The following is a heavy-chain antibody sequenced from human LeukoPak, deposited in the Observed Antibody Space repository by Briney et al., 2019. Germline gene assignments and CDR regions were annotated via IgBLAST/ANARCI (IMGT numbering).Heavy chain of an antibody. Sequence: SQTLSLTCDISGDSVSSNSAAWNWIRQSPSRGLEWLGRTYHRSKWYNDYAISVESRITITPDTSKNQFSLQLNAVTAEDAAVYYCARDLVSEGDSEFDFWGQGTLVTVFS. CDR3: ARDLVSEGDSEFDF. V-gene: IGHV6-1*01. D-gene: IGHD2-21*02. CDR2: TYHRSKWYN. J-gene: IGHJ4*02. CDR1: GDSVSSNSAA.